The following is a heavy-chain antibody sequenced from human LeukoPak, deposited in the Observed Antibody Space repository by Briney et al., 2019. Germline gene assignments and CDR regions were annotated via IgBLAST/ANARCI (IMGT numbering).Heavy chain of an antibody. CDR1: GYTLTSYV. J-gene: IGHJ4*02. D-gene: IGHD3-22*01. V-gene: IGHV1-18*01. CDR2: ISAYNGNT. Sequence: ASVKVSCKASGYTLTSYVISWVRQAPGQGLEWMGWISAYNGNTNYAHKLQGRVTMSTDTSTSTAYMELRSLRSDDTAVYYCARGAYYYDSSGPGHYFDYWGQGTLVTVSS. CDR3: ARGAYYYDSSGPGHYFDY.